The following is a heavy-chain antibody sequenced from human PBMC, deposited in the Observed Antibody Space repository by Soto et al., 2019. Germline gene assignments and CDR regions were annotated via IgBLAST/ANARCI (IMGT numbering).Heavy chain of an antibody. Sequence: PGGSLRLSCAASGFAFSTFGMHWVRQAPGKGLEWMAVISYDGSNKNYADFVKGRFTISRDNSKNTLDLQMNSLRAEDTAVYYCARSRYHQSEYYYGMDVWGQGTTVTVSS. CDR2: ISYDGSNK. D-gene: IGHD2-2*01. CDR1: GFAFSTFG. CDR3: ARSRYHQSEYYYGMDV. J-gene: IGHJ6*02. V-gene: IGHV3-30*03.